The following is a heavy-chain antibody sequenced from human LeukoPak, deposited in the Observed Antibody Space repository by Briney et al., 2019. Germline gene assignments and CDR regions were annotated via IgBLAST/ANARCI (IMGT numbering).Heavy chain of an antibody. CDR2: ISAYNGIT. CDR3: ARLVVPAATFDY. D-gene: IGHD2-2*01. J-gene: IGHJ4*02. V-gene: IGHV1-18*01. Sequence: ASVKVSCKASGYTFTSYGISWVRQAPGQGREWMGWISAYNGITNYAQKLQGRVSMTTDTSTSTAYMELRSLRSDDTAVYYCARLVVPAATFDYWGQGTLVTVSS. CDR1: GYTFTSYG.